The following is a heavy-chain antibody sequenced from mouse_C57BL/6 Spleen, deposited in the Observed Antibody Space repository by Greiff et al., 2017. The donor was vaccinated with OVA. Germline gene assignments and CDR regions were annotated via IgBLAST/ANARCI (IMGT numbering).Heavy chain of an antibody. CDR1: GYAFSSYW. Sequence: LVESGAELVKPGASVKISCKASGYAFSSYWMNWVKQRPGKGLEWIGQIYPGDGDTNYNGKFKGKATLTADKSSSTAYMQLSSLTSEDSAVYFCARSSYDYDGDWYFDVWGTGTTVTVSS. V-gene: IGHV1-80*01. D-gene: IGHD2-4*01. J-gene: IGHJ1*03. CDR2: IYPGDGDT. CDR3: ARSSYDYDGDWYFDV.